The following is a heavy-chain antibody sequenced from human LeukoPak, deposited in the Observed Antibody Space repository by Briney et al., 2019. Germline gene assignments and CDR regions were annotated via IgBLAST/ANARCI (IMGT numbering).Heavy chain of an antibody. J-gene: IGHJ6*02. CDR3: ARLLPFYGNLRYGLDV. Sequence: SETLSLTCTASGGSIRNYYWSWIRQPPGKGLEWIGYIYYSGSTNYNPSLKSRLTISVDMSKSQFSLKLRSVTAADTAVYFCARLLPFYGNLRYGLDVWGQGTTVTVSS. CDR1: GGSIRNYY. D-gene: IGHD4-17*01. CDR2: IYYSGST. V-gene: IGHV4-59*08.